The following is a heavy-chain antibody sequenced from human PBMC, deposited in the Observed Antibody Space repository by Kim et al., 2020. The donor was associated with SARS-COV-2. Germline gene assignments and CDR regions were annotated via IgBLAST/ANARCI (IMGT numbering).Heavy chain of an antibody. CDR1: GFTFSTHA. CDR2: INNNGDIT. D-gene: IGHD3-10*01. J-gene: IGHJ4*02. Sequence: GGSLRLSCSASGFTFSTHAMHWVRQAPGKGLEYVSAINNNGDITVYADSVKGRLTISRDNSKNTLYLQMRNLRPEDTAIYYCVKDRGSVIRDFDYWGQGTLVTVSS. V-gene: IGHV3-64D*09. CDR3: VKDRGSVIRDFDY.